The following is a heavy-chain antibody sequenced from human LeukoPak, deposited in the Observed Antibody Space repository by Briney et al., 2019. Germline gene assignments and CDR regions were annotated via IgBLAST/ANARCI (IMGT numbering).Heavy chain of an antibody. J-gene: IGHJ4*02. D-gene: IGHD1-14*01. CDR3: ATETIGRHYDY. CDR1: GFTFSSCG. CDR2: IGPTDTDR. Sequence: GGSQRLSCAASGFTFSSCGSNWVRHAPRKGLEGVSSIGPTDTDRYYADSVRGRFIISRDNANNSMYLQMDSLRDEDTAVYYCATETIGRHYDYWGQGTLLTVSS. V-gene: IGHV3-21*01.